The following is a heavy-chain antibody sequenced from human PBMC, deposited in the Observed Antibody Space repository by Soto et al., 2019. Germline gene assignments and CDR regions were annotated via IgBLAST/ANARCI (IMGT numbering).Heavy chain of an antibody. Sequence: GGSLRLSCVASGLTFHTYAMTWVRQAPGKGLDRVSAISGSGASTYYVDSVKGRFTISRDNSKNTLYLQMNSLRAEDTAVYYCAKVAVVVVAATRYYYYYMDVWGKGTTVTVSS. D-gene: IGHD2-15*01. CDR3: AKVAVVVVAATRYYYYYMDV. J-gene: IGHJ6*03. CDR1: GLTFHTYA. V-gene: IGHV3-23*01. CDR2: ISGSGAST.